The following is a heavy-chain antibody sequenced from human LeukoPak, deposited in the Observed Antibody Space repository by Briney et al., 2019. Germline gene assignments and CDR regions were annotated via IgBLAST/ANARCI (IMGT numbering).Heavy chain of an antibody. D-gene: IGHD1-26*01. V-gene: IGHV4-38-2*02. CDR3: ARVGAPPLVYYYYYMDV. Sequence: PSETLSLTCTVSGYSISSGYYWGWIRQPPGKGLEWIGSIYHSGSTNYNPSLKSRVTISVDTSKNQFSLKLSSVTAADTAVYYCARVGAPPLVYYYYYMDVWGKGTTVTVSS. J-gene: IGHJ6*03. CDR2: IYHSGST. CDR1: GYSISSGYY.